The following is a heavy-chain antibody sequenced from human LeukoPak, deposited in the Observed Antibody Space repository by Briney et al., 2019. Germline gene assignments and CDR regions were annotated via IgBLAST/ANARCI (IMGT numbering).Heavy chain of an antibody. CDR2: ISSSSGYI. CDR1: GFTFSSYS. V-gene: IGHV3-21*01. CDR3: ARDRQKATYGDYQDWFDP. Sequence: GGSLRLSCAASGFTFSSYSMNWVRQAPGKGLGWVSSISSSSGYIYYADSVKGRFTISRDNAKNSLYLQMNSLRAEDTAVYYCARDRQKATYGDYQDWFDPWGQGTLVTVSS. J-gene: IGHJ5*02. D-gene: IGHD4-17*01.